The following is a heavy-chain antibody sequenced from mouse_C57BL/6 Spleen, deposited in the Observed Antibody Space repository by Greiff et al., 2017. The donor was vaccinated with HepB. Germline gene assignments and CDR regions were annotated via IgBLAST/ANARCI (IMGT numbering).Heavy chain of an antibody. CDR3: ARSIYYGSSLSWYFDV. J-gene: IGHJ1*03. V-gene: IGHV1-55*01. CDR1: GYTFTSYW. D-gene: IGHD1-1*01. Sequence: QVHVKQSGAELVKPGASVKMSCKASGYTFTSYWITWVKQRPGQGLEWIGDIYPGSGSTNYNEKFKSKATLTVDTSSSTAYMQLSSLTSEDSAFYYCARSIYYGSSLSWYFDVWGTGTTVTVSS. CDR2: IYPGSGST.